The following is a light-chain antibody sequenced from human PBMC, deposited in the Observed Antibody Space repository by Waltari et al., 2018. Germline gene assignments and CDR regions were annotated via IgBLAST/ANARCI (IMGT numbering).Light chain of an antibody. CDR3: AIWYSGTVV. J-gene: IGLJ2*01. CDR1: SGVNVASYR. Sequence: QPVLTQPTSLSASPGASARFTCTLRSGVNVASYRIYWYQQTPGSLPRYLLRYQSESDKQRGSGGPSRFSGSKDASTNAGLLLISGLQSEDEADYYCAIWYSGTVVFGGGTKLTVL. CDR2: YQSESDK. V-gene: IGLV5-39*01.